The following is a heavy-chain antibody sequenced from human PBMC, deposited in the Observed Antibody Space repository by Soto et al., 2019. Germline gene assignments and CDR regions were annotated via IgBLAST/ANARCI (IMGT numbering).Heavy chain of an antibody. D-gene: IGHD5-18*01. CDR1: GFNFSSYG. CDR2: ISYAGSNK. Sequence: QEQLVESGGGVVQPGRSLRLSCAASGFNFSSYGMRWVRQAPGNGLVWVAVISYAGSNKYYVDSVKGRFTISRDNSKNTLYLQMNSLKAEDTAVYYCAKGSTAMTYFDYWGQGTLVTVSS. J-gene: IGHJ4*02. V-gene: IGHV3-30*18. CDR3: AKGSTAMTYFDY.